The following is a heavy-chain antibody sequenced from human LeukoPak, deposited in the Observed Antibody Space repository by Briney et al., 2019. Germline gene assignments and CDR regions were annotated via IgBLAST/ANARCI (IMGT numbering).Heavy chain of an antibody. CDR1: GFTFNNYW. Sequence: GGSLRLSCAASGFTFNNYWMSWVRQAPGKGLEWVANIKQDGNEKYYVDSVKGRFTISRDNAKNSLDLQMNSLRVEDTAVYYCARLGPASSGWPESFDYWGQGTLVTVSS. V-gene: IGHV3-7*03. CDR3: ARLGPASSGWPESFDY. CDR2: IKQDGNEK. D-gene: IGHD6-19*01. J-gene: IGHJ4*02.